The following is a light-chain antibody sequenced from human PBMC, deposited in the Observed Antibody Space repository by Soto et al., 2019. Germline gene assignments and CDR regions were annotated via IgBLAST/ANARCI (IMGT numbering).Light chain of an antibody. Sequence: QSALTRPPSASGSPGQSVTISCTGTTSDIGSYNYVSWYQQHPGKAPKFMIYEVSKRPSGVPDRFSGSKSGNTASLTVSGLQAEDEADYYCSSYAGSDTYVVFGGGTKVTVL. V-gene: IGLV2-8*01. CDR1: TSDIGSYNY. CDR3: SSYAGSDTYVV. CDR2: EVS. J-gene: IGLJ2*01.